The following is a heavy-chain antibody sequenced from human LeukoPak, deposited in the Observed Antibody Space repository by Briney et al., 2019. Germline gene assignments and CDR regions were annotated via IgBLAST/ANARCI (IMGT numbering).Heavy chain of an antibody. Sequence: PSETLSLTCTVSGGSISSNSDYCGWIRQPPGKGLEWIGTIYYSGSTYCNPSLNSRVTISVDTSKNQFSLKLSSATAADTAVYYCARLTPSCSSTSCYIDSWGQGTLVTVSS. V-gene: IGHV4-39*01. J-gene: IGHJ4*02. CDR2: IYYSGST. D-gene: IGHD2-2*01. CDR3: ARLTPSCSSTSCYIDS. CDR1: GGSISSNSDY.